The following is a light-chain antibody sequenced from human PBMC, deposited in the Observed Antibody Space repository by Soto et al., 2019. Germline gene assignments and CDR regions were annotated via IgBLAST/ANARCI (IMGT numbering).Light chain of an antibody. CDR1: KNINTW. CDR3: QQYNSFSLT. V-gene: IGKV1-5*01. J-gene: IGKJ4*01. Sequence: DIQMTQSPSTLSASVGDRVTITCRASKNINTWVAWYQQKPGKAPKLLIYDASSLESGVPSRVSGSGSGTEFTLTISSLQPDDFATYYCQQYNSFSLTFGGGTRVEIK. CDR2: DAS.